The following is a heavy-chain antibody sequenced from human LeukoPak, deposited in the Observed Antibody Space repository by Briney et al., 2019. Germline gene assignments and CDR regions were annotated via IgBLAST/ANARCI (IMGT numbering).Heavy chain of an antibody. CDR2: IYYSGST. CDR3: ARDSGYYDILTAQSMDV. J-gene: IGHJ6*02. Sequence: SETLSLTCTVSGGSISSGDYYWSWIRQPPGKGLEGIGYIYYSGSTYYNPSLESRVTISVDTSKNQFSLKLSSVTAADTAVYYCARDSGYYDILTAQSMDVWGQGTTVTVSS. V-gene: IGHV4-30-4*01. CDR1: GGSISSGDYY. D-gene: IGHD3-9*01.